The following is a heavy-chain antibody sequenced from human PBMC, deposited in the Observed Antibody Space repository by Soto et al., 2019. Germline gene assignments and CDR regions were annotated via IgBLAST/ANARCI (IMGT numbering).Heavy chain of an antibody. D-gene: IGHD3-3*01. CDR3: ARCFVGLYYDFWSGSNGGWFDP. Sequence: SETLSLTCAVYGGSFSGYYWSWIRQPPGKGLEWIGEINHSGSTNYNPSLKSRVTISVDTSKNQFSLKLSSVTAADTAVYYCARCFVGLYYDFWSGSNGGWFDPWGQGTLVTVSS. J-gene: IGHJ5*02. CDR1: GGSFSGYY. CDR2: INHSGST. V-gene: IGHV4-34*01.